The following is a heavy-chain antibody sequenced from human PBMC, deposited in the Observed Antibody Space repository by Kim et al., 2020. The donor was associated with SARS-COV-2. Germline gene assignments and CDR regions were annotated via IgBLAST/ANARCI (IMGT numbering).Heavy chain of an antibody. CDR3: TRADSRSTGMDV. V-gene: IGHV3-72*01. CDR1: GFAFSDHY. J-gene: IGHJ6*02. Sequence: GGSLRLSCATSGFAFSDHYMDWVRQAPGKGLEWVGRSRNKANSYTTEFAASVKGRFTISRDDSKNSLYLQMNSLKTEDTAVYYCTRADSRSTGMDVWGQGTTVTVSS. CDR2: SRNKANSYTT. D-gene: IGHD6-13*01.